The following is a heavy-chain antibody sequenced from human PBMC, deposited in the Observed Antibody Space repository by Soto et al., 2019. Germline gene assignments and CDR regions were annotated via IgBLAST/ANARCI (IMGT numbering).Heavy chain of an antibody. CDR2: ISYRGST. J-gene: IGHJ4*02. CDR3: ARDPELHRLAY. Sequence: PSETLSLTCNVSGTSIIAYYWTWIRQPPGKALEWIGYISYRGSTKYNPSLKSRVAISLDTSRNQFSLKLTPVTASDTAIYFCARDPELHRLAYWGQGTLVTVSS. CDR1: GTSIIAYY. D-gene: IGHD2-21*01. V-gene: IGHV4-59*01.